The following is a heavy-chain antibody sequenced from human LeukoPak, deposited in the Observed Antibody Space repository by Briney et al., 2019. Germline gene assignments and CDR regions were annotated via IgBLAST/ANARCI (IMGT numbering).Heavy chain of an antibody. CDR3: ARDSHAWYGQYYCDF. Sequence: SETLSLTCTVSGGSIIDSSYYWGWIRQPPGKGLEWIGNIYYFGTTLHNPSLKSRVTTSVDTSKNQFSLKLSSVTAADTAVYYCARDSHAWYGQYYCDFWGQGALVNVSS. CDR1: GGSIIDSSYY. V-gene: IGHV4-39*07. J-gene: IGHJ4*02. CDR2: IYYFGTT. D-gene: IGHD6-13*01.